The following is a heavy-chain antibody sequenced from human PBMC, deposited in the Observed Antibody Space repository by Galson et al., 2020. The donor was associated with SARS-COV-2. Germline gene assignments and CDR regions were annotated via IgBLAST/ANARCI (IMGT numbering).Heavy chain of an antibody. Sequence: GGSLRLSCAASGFFLSDFYMSWVRQAPGKGLEWIADISGTGGYTDYAESVKGRFTISRDNTKKELSLQMNNLRAEDTGVYYCTREGQDCRSCHSYTVLPVWFDPWGQVTLVTVSS. J-gene: IGHJ5*02. D-gene: IGHD2-2*01. CDR1: GFFLSDFY. V-gene: IGHV3-11*06. CDR3: TREGQDCRSCHSYTVLPVWFDP. CDR2: ISGTGGYT.